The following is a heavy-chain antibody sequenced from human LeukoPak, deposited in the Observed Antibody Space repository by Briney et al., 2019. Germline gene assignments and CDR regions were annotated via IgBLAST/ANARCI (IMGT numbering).Heavy chain of an antibody. V-gene: IGHV3-30*18. CDR2: ISYDGSNK. D-gene: IGHD1-26*01. Sequence: PGRSLRLSCAASGFTFSSYGMHWVRQAPGKGLEWVAVISYDGSNKYYADSVKGRFTISRDNSKNTLYLQMNSLRAEDTAVYYCAKEGSYSGSPSAVTNFDYWGQGTLVTVSS. J-gene: IGHJ4*02. CDR3: AKEGSYSGSPSAVTNFDY. CDR1: GFTFSSYG.